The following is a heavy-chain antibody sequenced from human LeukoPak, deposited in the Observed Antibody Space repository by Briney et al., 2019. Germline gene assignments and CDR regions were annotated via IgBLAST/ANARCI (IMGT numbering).Heavy chain of an antibody. CDR2: INPNSGFT. CDR1: VYPFTVCY. Sequence: ASVNVSCKASVYPFTVCYLHWVRQAPGQGLEWMGWINPNSGFTNYAQKFQGRVTMTRDTSISTAYMELSRLRSDDTAVYYCARLADCSSSSCRSFDYWGQGTLVTVSS. CDR3: ARLADCSSSSCRSFDY. D-gene: IGHD2-2*01. V-gene: IGHV1-2*02. J-gene: IGHJ4*02.